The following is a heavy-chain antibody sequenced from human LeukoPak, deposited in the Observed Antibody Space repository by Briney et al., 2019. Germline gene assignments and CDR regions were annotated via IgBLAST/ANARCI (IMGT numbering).Heavy chain of an antibody. CDR3: ATNDGGNSEGLNDY. CDR1: GGSISSYY. Sequence: SETLSLTCTVSGGSISSYYWSWTRQPPGKGLEWIGEINHSGSTNYNPSLKSRVTISVDTSKNQFSLKLSSVTAADTAVYYCATNDGGNSEGLNDYWGQGTLVTVSS. D-gene: IGHD4-23*01. CDR2: INHSGST. V-gene: IGHV4-34*01. J-gene: IGHJ4*02.